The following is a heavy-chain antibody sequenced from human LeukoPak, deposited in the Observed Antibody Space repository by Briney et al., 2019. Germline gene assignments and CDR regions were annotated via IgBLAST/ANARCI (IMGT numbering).Heavy chain of an antibody. CDR3: AKIRPKGWAVAGTRN. D-gene: IGHD6-19*01. V-gene: IGHV3-30-3*02. CDR2: ISYDDGSNK. J-gene: IGHJ4*02. CDR1: GFTFSNYA. Sequence: PGGSLRLSCAASGFTFSNYAMHWVRQAPGKGLEWVAVISYDDGSNKYYGDSVKGRSTIFRDNSENTLYLQMNSLRAEDTAVYYCAKIRPKGWAVAGTRNWGQGTLVTVSS.